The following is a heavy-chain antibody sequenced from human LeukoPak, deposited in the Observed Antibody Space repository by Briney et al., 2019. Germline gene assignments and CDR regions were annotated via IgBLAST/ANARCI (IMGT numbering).Heavy chain of an antibody. Sequence: SETLSLTCAVYGGSFSGYYWSWIRQPPGKGLEWIGEINHSGSTNYNPSLKSRVTISVDTSKNQFSLKLSSVTAADTAVYYCARRLGIVVVVAAPYYFDYWGQGTLVTVSS. CDR3: ARRLGIVVVVAAPYYFDY. CDR1: GGSFSGYY. V-gene: IGHV4-34*01. CDR2: INHSGST. J-gene: IGHJ4*02. D-gene: IGHD2-15*01.